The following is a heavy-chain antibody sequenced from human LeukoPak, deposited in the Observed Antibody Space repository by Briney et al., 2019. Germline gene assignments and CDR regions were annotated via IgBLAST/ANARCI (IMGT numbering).Heavy chain of an antibody. V-gene: IGHV3-23*01. CDR2: ISGSGNAL. CDR1: GFTFSINA. D-gene: IGHD4-17*01. Sequence: GGSLRLSCAASGFTFSINAMSWVRQAPGKGLEWLSTISGSGNALYYADSVKGRFTISRDNSKNMLFLQMNSLKTDDTAVYYCITDPAGVTTVTSPNYYFDYWGQGTLVTVSS. CDR3: ITDPAGVTTVTSPNYYFDY. J-gene: IGHJ4*02.